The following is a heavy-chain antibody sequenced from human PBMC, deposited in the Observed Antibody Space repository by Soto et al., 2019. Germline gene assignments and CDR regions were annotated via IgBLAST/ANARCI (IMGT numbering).Heavy chain of an antibody. CDR2: ISASGGTE. Sequence: QVQLVESGGGLVKPGGSLRLSCAASGFRVSDYYMNWIRQAPGKGLEWVSYISASGGTEYYADSVKGRFTISRDNAKNSLALQMNNLRAEDTAVYYCARDQDLSWYFDLWGRGTLVTVSP. CDR3: ARDQDLSWYFDL. J-gene: IGHJ2*01. V-gene: IGHV3-11*01. D-gene: IGHD2-15*01. CDR1: GFRVSDYY.